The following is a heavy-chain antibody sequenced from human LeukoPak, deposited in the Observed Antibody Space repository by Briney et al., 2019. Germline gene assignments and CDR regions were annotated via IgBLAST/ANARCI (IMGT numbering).Heavy chain of an antibody. CDR2: IKQDGSVK. J-gene: IGHJ4*02. CDR1: GFTFNTYG. Sequence: GGSLRLSCAASGFTFNTYGMSWVRQAPGKGLEWVANIKQDGSVKQYVDSIKGRFTISRDNAKNTLYLQMDSLRVEGTAVYYCARFSRVEWSFWGQGTLVTVSS. D-gene: IGHD3-3*01. CDR3: ARFSRVEWSF. V-gene: IGHV3-7*01.